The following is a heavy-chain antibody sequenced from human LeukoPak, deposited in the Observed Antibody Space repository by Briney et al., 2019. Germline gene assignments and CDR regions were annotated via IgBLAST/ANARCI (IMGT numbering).Heavy chain of an antibody. CDR2: IKPDGSEN. D-gene: IGHD2-2*01. J-gene: IGHJ4*02. CDR3: AKGYCSSTSCYDLDY. CDR1: GFTFRNSW. Sequence: GGSLRLSCAASGFTFRNSWMSWVRQAPGKGLEWVANIKPDGSENYYVDSVKGRFTISRDNAKNSLYLQMNSLRAEDTALYYCAKGYCSSTSCYDLDYWGQGTLVTVSS. V-gene: IGHV3-7*03.